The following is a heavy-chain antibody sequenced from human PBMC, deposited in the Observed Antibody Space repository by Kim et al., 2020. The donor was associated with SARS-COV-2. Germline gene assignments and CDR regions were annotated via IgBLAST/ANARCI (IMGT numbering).Heavy chain of an antibody. CDR1: GGTFSSYA. CDR3: ATAGRYYGSGITRGFDY. Sequence: SVKVSCKASGGTFSSYAISWVRQAPGQGLEWMGGIIPIFGTANYAQKFQGRVTITADESTSTAYMELSSLRSEDTAVYYCATAGRYYGSGITRGFDYWGQGTLVTVSS. J-gene: IGHJ4*02. V-gene: IGHV1-69*13. D-gene: IGHD3-10*01. CDR2: IIPIFGTA.